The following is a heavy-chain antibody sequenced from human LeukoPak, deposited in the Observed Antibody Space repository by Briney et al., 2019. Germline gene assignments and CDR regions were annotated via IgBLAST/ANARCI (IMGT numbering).Heavy chain of an antibody. J-gene: IGHJ4*02. V-gene: IGHV1-2*02. D-gene: IGHD6-13*01. Sequence: ASVKVSCKASEYTFIGYYVHWVRQAPGQGLEWMGWINPNSGGTNYAQTFQGRVTMTRDTSISTAYMELKRLRSDDTAVYYCARVGQQRAKGGFDYWGQGTLVSVSS. CDR2: INPNSGGT. CDR3: ARVGQQRAKGGFDY. CDR1: EYTFIGYY.